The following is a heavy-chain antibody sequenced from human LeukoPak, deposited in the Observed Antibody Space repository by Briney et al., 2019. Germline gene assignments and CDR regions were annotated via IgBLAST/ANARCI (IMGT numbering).Heavy chain of an antibody. J-gene: IGHJ4*02. Sequence: PSETLSLTCAVYGGSFSDYYWNWIRQSPGKGLEWIGQINHSGSTNYNPSLKSRVTISVDTSKNQFSLKLSSVTAADTAMYYCARGEALVDYWGQGTLVTVSS. V-gene: IGHV4-34*01. CDR3: ARGEALVDY. CDR1: GGSFSDYY. D-gene: IGHD3-16*02. CDR2: INHSGST.